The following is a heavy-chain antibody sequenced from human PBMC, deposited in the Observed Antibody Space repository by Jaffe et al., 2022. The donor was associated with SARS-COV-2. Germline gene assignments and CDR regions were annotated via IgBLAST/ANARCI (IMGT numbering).Heavy chain of an antibody. Sequence: EVQLVESGGGLVKPGGSLRLSCAASGFTFSSYSMNWVRQAPGKGLEWVSSISSSSSYIYYADSVKGRFTISRDNAKNSLYLQMNSLRAEDTAVYYCARVVSSGWYEVDYWGQGTLVTVSS. CDR2: ISSSSSYI. J-gene: IGHJ4*02. D-gene: IGHD6-19*01. CDR1: GFTFSSYS. CDR3: ARVVSSGWYEVDY. V-gene: IGHV3-21*01.